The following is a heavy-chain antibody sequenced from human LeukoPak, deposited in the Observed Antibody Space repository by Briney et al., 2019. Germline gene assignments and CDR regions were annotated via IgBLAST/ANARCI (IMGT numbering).Heavy chain of an antibody. CDR2: IIPIFGTA. CDR1: GGTFSSYA. CDR3: AGGGYEGGMATITAVDY. Sequence: SVKVSCKASGGTFSSYAISWVRQAPRQGLEWMGGIIPIFGTANYAQKFQGRVTITTDESTSTAYMELSSLRSEDTAVYYCAGGGYEGGMATITAVDYWGQGTLVTVSS. D-gene: IGHD5-24*01. V-gene: IGHV1-69*05. J-gene: IGHJ4*02.